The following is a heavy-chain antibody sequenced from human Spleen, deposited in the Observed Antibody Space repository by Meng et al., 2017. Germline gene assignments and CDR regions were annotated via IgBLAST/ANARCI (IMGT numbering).Heavy chain of an antibody. Sequence: ASVKVSCKASGYTFTSYYMHWVRQAPGQGLEWMGIINPSGGSTSYAQKFQGRVTMTEDTSTDTAYMELSSLRSEDTAVYYCATGRMRYCSGGSCYDPYYFDYWGQGTLVTVSS. CDR1: GYTFTSYY. CDR3: ATGRMRYCSGGSCYDPYYFDY. CDR2: INPSGGST. V-gene: IGHV1-46*01. J-gene: IGHJ4*02. D-gene: IGHD2-15*01.